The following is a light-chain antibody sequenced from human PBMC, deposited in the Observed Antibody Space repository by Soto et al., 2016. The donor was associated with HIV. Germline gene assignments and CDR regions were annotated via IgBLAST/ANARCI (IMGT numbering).Light chain of an antibody. CDR3: QEYNSAPPLT. Sequence: DIQMTQSPSSLSASVGDRVTITCRASQDISNYLAWYQQKPGKVPKLLIYAASTLQSGVLSRFSGSGSGTDFTLTISSLQPEDVATYYCQEYNSAPPLTFGPGTKVDIK. CDR2: AAS. J-gene: IGKJ3*01. CDR1: QDISNY. V-gene: IGKV1-27*01.